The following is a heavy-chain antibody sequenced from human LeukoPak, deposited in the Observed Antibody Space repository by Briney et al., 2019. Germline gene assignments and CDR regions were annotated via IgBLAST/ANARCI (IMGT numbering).Heavy chain of an antibody. CDR3: ARGLLVGNTGYYFDY. V-gene: IGHV4-61*08. Sequence: AETVSLTCAVSGDSVTSGGYFWTWVRLPPGKGLEWIGSIYYGGSTNYHPSLKSLVTLSVDTSKKQFSLKLSSVTAADTAMYYCARGLLVGNTGYYFDYWGQGILVTVSS. CDR1: GDSVTSGGYF. CDR2: IYYGGST. J-gene: IGHJ4*02. D-gene: IGHD2/OR15-2a*01.